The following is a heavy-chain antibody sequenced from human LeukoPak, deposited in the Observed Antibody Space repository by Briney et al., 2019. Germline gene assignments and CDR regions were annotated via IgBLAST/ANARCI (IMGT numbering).Heavy chain of an antibody. CDR1: GFTFSSYW. CDR3: AKDHYDSSGPTGGY. V-gene: IGHV3-23*01. Sequence: GGSLRLPCAASGFTFSSYWMHWVRQAPGKGLEWVSAISGSGGSTYYADSVKGGFTISRDNSKNTLYLQMNSLRVEDTAVYYCAKDHYDSSGPTGGYWGQGILVTVSS. D-gene: IGHD3-22*01. CDR2: ISGSGGST. J-gene: IGHJ4*02.